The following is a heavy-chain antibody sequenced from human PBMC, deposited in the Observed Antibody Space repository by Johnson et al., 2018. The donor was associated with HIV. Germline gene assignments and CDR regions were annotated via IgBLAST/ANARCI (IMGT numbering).Heavy chain of an antibody. V-gene: IGHV3-20*04. J-gene: IGHJ3*02. Sequence: VLLVESGGRVVRPGESLRLSCAASGFTFDDYGMSWVRQAPGKGLEWVSGIHWHGGSTGYADSVMGRFTISRDKAKTPVYLQMNSLRAEDTAVYYCARDGSGTPKAFDIWGQGTMVTVSS. CDR2: IHWHGGST. CDR1: GFTFDDYG. CDR3: ARDGSGTPKAFDI. D-gene: IGHD3-10*01.